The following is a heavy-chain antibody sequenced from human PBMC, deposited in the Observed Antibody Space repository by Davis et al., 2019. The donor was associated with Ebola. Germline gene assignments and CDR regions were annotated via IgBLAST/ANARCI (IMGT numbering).Heavy chain of an antibody. CDR2: ISYDGSNK. CDR1: GFTFSSYA. CDR3: VKTGLYHVWGSAIES. V-gene: IGHV3-30-3*02. D-gene: IGHD3-16*01. J-gene: IGHJ1*01. Sequence: PGGSLRLSCAASGFTFSSYAMHWVRQAPGKGLEWVAVISYDGSNKYYADSVKGRFTISRDNSKNTLFLQMSSLRAEDTAVYYCVKTGLYHVWGSAIESWGQGTLVTVSS.